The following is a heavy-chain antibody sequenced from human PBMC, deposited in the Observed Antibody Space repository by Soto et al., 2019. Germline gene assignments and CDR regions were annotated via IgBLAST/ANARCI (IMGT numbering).Heavy chain of an antibody. CDR3: AKDLARPRSPRFDY. J-gene: IGHJ4*02. Sequence: GGSLRLSCAASGFTFSSYGMHWVRQAPGKGLEWVAVISYDGSNKYYADSVKGRFTISRDNSKNTLYLQMNSLRAEDTAVYYCAKDLARPRSPRFDYWGQGTLVTVSS. CDR2: ISYDGSNK. V-gene: IGHV3-30*18. CDR1: GFTFSSYG.